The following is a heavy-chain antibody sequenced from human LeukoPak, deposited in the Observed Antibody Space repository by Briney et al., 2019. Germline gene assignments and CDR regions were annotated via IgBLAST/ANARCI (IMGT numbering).Heavy chain of an antibody. CDR1: GGSFSGYY. CDR3: ASHPYGDSPYYYYGMDV. D-gene: IGHD4-17*01. J-gene: IGHJ6*02. CDR2: INHSGST. V-gene: IGHV4-34*01. Sequence: PSETLSLTCAVYGGSFSGYYWSWIRQPPGKGLEWIGEINHSGSTNYNPSLKSRVTISVDTSKNQFSLKLSPVTAADTAVYYCASHPYGDSPYYYYGMDVWGQGTTVTVSS.